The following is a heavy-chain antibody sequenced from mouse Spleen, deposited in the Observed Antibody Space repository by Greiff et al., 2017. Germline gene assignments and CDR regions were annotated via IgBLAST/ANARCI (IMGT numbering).Heavy chain of an antibody. CDR2: IDPSDSYT. V-gene: IGHV1-69*01. Sequence: VQLQQPGAELVMPGASVKLSCKASGYTFTSYWMHWVKQRPGPGLEWIGEIDPSDSYTNYNQKFKGKATLTVDKSSSTAYMQLSSLTSEDSAVYYCARWGLLRLRRGFDYWGQGTTLTVSS. CDR1: GYTFTSYW. D-gene: IGHD1-2*01. J-gene: IGHJ2*01. CDR3: ARWGLLRLRRGFDY.